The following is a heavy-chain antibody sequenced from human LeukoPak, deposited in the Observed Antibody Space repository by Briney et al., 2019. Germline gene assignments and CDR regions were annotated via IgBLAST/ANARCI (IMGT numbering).Heavy chain of an antibody. Sequence: SVKVSCKASGGTFSSYAISWVRQAPGQGLEWMGGIIPIFGIANYAQKFQGRVTITADKSTSTAYMELSSLRSEDTAVYYCARKGAGGDYVLGYYYYMDVWGKGTTVTVSS. D-gene: IGHD4-17*01. V-gene: IGHV1-69*10. CDR2: IIPIFGIA. CDR3: ARKGAGGDYVLGYYYYMDV. CDR1: GGTFSSYA. J-gene: IGHJ6*03.